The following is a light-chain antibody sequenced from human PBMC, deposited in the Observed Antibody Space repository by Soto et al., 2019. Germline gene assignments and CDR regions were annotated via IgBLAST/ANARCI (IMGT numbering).Light chain of an antibody. Sequence: QSVLTQPPSVSGAPGQRVTISCTGSSSNIGAGYDVHWYQQLPGTAPKLLIFGNSNRPSGVPDRFSGSNSGTSASLAITGLQAEDEADYVCQSYDSCLSVGFCGGTKLTVL. CDR1: SSNIGAGYD. J-gene: IGLJ2*01. CDR2: GNS. V-gene: IGLV1-40*01. CDR3: QSYDSCLSVG.